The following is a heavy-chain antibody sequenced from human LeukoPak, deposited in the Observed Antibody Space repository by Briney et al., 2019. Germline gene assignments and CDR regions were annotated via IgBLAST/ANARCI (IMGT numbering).Heavy chain of an antibody. Sequence: GGSLRLSCSASGFTFRRYSMNWVRQAPGKGLEWVSPISSSSSYIYYADSVKGRFTISRDNAKNTVYLQMNSLRAEDTAVYYCAVAYYYGSGDAFDIWGQGTKVTVSS. CDR2: ISSSSSYI. CDR1: GFTFRRYS. CDR3: AVAYYYGSGDAFDI. J-gene: IGHJ3*02. D-gene: IGHD3-10*01. V-gene: IGHV3-21*01.